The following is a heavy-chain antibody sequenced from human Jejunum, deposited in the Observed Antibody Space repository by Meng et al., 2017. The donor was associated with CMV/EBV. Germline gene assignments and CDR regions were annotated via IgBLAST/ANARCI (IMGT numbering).Heavy chain of an antibody. J-gene: IGHJ4*02. D-gene: IGHD3-10*01. V-gene: IGHV4-59*01. CDR1: RGSSTYNS. Sequence: SRGSSTYNSGSWIRQSQRKGREWIGSVSYSGNTNYNPSLRSRVRISMDTSENQFSLKVTSVSAGDTAIYYCARWSGPGTDPSADYWGQGTLVTVSS. CDR2: VSYSGNT. CDR3: ARWSGPGTDPSADY.